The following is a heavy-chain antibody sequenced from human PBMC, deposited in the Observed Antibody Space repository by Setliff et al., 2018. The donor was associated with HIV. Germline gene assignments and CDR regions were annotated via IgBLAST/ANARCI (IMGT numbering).Heavy chain of an antibody. CDR1: GFTFSTYA. CDR3: ATAPGYYDSSPFDW. J-gene: IGHJ4*02. CDR2: IKSKTDGGTA. V-gene: IGHV3-15*01. Sequence: GGSLRLSCAASGFTFSTYAMSWVRQAPGKGLEWVGRIKSKTDGGTADYAAPVRGRFTFSRDDSKNTVYLQMNSLKTEDTAVYYCATAPGYYDSSPFDWWGPGTLVTVSS. D-gene: IGHD3-22*01.